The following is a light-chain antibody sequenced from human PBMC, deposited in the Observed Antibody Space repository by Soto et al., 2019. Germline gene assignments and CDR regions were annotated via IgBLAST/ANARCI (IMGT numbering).Light chain of an antibody. Sequence: DIQMTQSPSSLSASVGSIVSITFRASQGISSYLAWYQQKPGKAPKLLIYAASTLQSGVPSRFSGSGSGTEFTLTISSLQPEDFATYYCQQLNSYPLTFGGGTKVDIK. CDR1: QGISSY. CDR2: AAS. V-gene: IGKV1-9*01. J-gene: IGKJ4*01. CDR3: QQLNSYPLT.